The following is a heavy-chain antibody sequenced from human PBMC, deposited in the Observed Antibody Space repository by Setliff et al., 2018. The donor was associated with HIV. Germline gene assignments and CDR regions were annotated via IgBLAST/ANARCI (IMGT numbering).Heavy chain of an antibody. Sequence: PSETLSLTCAVYGGSFSDYYWSWIRQPPGKGLEWIGEINHSGSTNYNPSLKSRVTISVDTSKNQFSLKLSSVTAADTAVYYCAGGPGTTSIDYWAQGTLVTVSS. CDR2: INHSGST. CDR3: AGGPGTTSIDY. V-gene: IGHV4-34*01. CDR1: GGSFSDYY. J-gene: IGHJ4*02. D-gene: IGHD1-26*01.